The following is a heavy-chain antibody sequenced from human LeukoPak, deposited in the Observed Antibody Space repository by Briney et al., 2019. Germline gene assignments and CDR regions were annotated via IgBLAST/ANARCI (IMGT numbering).Heavy chain of an antibody. CDR3: ASFRLGGSWYGPSGSYNYYMDV. CDR1: GGTFSSYA. D-gene: IGHD6-13*01. Sequence: SVTVSFKCSGGTFSSYAISWVRQAPAQGLEWMGVIIPIFGRANYAQKFQGRVTIITDESTSTAYMELSSLRSEDTAVYYCASFRLGGSWYGPSGSYNYYMDVWGKGTTVTVSS. V-gene: IGHV1-69*05. J-gene: IGHJ6*03. CDR2: IIPIFGRA.